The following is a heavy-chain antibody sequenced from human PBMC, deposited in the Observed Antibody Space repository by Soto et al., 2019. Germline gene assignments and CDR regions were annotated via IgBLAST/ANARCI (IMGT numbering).Heavy chain of an antibody. Sequence: GGSLRPSCAAFVFSLSRYLMTLVLEVTGQVLAWRAYISNTGSTIDYADSVKGRFTISRDNARNTLYLQMRGLRVEDTALYYCARDAPLPQGKWLNLDLWGQGTLVTVSS. CDR2: ISNTGSTI. V-gene: IGHV3-48*03. CDR3: ARDAPLPQGKWLNLDL. J-gene: IGHJ5*02. CDR1: VFSLSRYL. D-gene: IGHD5-12*01.